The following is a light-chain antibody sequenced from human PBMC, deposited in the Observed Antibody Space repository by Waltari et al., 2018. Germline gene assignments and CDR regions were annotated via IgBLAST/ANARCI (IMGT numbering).Light chain of an antibody. V-gene: IGLV2-14*03. CDR2: DVY. CDR1: SRDGGGYHF. Sequence: QSALTQPASVSGAPGQSITISCTGTSRDGGGYHFVSWDHQYPGKAPQLIIYDVYYRPSGVSQRFSASKSGDTASLTISGLQTDDEADYYCSSYTSISTSVVFGGGTKLTVL. CDR3: SSYTSISTSVV. J-gene: IGLJ2*01.